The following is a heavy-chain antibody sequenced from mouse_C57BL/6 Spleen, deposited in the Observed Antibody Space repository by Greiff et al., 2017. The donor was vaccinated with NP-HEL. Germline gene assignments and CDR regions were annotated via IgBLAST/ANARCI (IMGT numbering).Heavy chain of an antibody. J-gene: IGHJ3*01. CDR3: ARDRSSAWFAY. CDR1: GYTFTSYT. CDR2: INPSSGYT. V-gene: IGHV1-4*01. D-gene: IGHD6-1*01. Sequence: QVQLQQSGAELARPGASVKMSCKASGYTFTSYTMHWVKQRPGQGLEWIGYINPSSGYTKYNQKFKDKATLTADKSSSTAYMQLSRLTSEDSAVYYCARDRSSAWFAYWGQGTLVTVSA.